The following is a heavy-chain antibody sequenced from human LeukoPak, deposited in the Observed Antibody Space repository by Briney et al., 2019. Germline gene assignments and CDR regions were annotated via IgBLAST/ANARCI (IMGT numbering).Heavy chain of an antibody. Sequence: GGSLRLSCAAYGFTFSYHSMNWVRQAPGKGLEWISYISRSRDTIYYADSVKGRFTISRDNADSSLYLQMNSLRDEDTAVYYCARLLKYYYDSSGSGEDWYFDLWGRGTLVTVSS. CDR3: ARLLKYYYDSSGSGEDWYFDL. CDR1: GFTFSYHS. J-gene: IGHJ2*01. D-gene: IGHD3-22*01. V-gene: IGHV3-48*02. CDR2: ISRSRDTI.